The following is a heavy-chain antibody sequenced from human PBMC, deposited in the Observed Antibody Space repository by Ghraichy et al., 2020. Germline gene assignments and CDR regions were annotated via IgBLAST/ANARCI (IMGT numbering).Heavy chain of an antibody. CDR2: IVPFFGTV. CDR1: GGTFSNYA. Sequence: SVKVSCEASGGTFSNYAVSWVRQAPGHGLEWMGGIVPFFGTVNYAEKFGDRVTLSADESATTVYMELSRLRSEDTAIYYCARGPFSSERGTYKSRERFDFWGQGTLVTVSS. CDR3: ARGPFSSERGTYKSRERFDF. J-gene: IGHJ4*02. V-gene: IGHV1-69*13. D-gene: IGHD1-1*01.